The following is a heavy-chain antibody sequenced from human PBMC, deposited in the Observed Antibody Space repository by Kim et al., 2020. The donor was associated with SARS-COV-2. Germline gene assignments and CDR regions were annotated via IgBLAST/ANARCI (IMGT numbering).Heavy chain of an antibody. CDR2: ISWNSGSI. Sequence: GGSLRLSCAASGFTFDDYAMHWVRQAPGKGLEWVSGISWNSGSIGYADSVKGRFTISRDNAKNSLYLQMNSLRAEDTALYYCAKDTAEMATILDYWGQGTLVTVSS. J-gene: IGHJ4*02. V-gene: IGHV3-9*01. CDR1: GFTFDDYA. CDR3: AKDTAEMATILDY. D-gene: IGHD5-12*01.